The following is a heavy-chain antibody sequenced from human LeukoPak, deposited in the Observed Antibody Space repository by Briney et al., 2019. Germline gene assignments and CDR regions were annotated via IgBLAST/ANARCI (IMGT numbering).Heavy chain of an antibody. CDR3: ATNVLRYFDWLRGHFDY. D-gene: IGHD3-9*01. Sequence: GASVKVSCKASGYTFTSYDINWVRQATGQGLEWMGWMNPNSGNTGYAQKFQGRVTMTRNTSISTAYMELSSLRSEDTAVYYCATNVLRYFDWLRGHFDYWGQGTLVTVSS. J-gene: IGHJ4*02. CDR1: GYTFTSYD. V-gene: IGHV1-8*01. CDR2: MNPNSGNT.